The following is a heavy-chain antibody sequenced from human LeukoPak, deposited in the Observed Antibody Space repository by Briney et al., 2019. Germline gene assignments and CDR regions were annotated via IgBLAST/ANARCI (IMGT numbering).Heavy chain of an antibody. V-gene: IGHV4-61*02. J-gene: IGHJ3*02. CDR1: GGSISSGSYY. CDR2: IYTSGST. CDR3: ARYLNYDFWSGKTPDAFDI. Sequence: PSQTLSLTCTVSGGSISSGSYYWSWIRQPAGKGLEWIGRIYTSGSTNYNPSLKSRVTISVDTSKNQFSLKLSAVTAADTAVYYCARYLNYDFWSGKTPDAFDIWAKGQWSPSLQ. D-gene: IGHD3-3*01.